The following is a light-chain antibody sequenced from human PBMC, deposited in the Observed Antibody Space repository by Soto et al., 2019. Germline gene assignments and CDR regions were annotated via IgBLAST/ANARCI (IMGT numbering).Light chain of an antibody. CDR3: QQYYNWPPWT. Sequence: IVLTPSTVTPSLSPGERATLSCRASESFMYDLAWYQQKPGRAPSLLIFRASTRAAGVSARISGSGSGTEFTLSISSLQPADSSVYYCQQYYNWPPWTFGQGTKVDIK. V-gene: IGKV3-15*01. CDR2: RAS. J-gene: IGKJ1*01. CDR1: ESFMYD.